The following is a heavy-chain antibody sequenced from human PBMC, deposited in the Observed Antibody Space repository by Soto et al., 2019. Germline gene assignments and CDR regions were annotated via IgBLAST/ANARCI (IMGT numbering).Heavy chain of an antibody. CDR1: GFTFSSYS. V-gene: IGHV3-21*01. J-gene: IGHJ3*02. CDR2: ISSSSGYI. Sequence: EVQLVESGGGLVKPGGSLRLSCAASGFTFSSYSMNWVRQAPGKGLEWVSSISSSSGYIYYADSVKGRFTISRDNAKNSRYLQMISLRAEDTAVYYCARDRDYAWGSYRPDAFDIWGQGTLVTVSS. D-gene: IGHD3-16*02. CDR3: ARDRDYAWGSYRPDAFDI.